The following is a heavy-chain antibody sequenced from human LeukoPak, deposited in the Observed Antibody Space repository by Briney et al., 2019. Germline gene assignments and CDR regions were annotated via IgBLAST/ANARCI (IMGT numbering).Heavy chain of an antibody. CDR3: VRQSLGASGLDH. CDR2: APHDRSSP. V-gene: IGHV3-30*03. J-gene: IGHJ4*02. D-gene: IGHD1-26*01. Sequence: PGGSLRLSCAVSGFRFNSHHMHWVRQAPNKGLEWVAVAPHDRSSPSHAASVNGRFTISRDNSKDTLFLHMDSLRVDDTAIYYCVRQSLGASGLDHWGQGVLVTVSS. CDR1: GFRFNSHH.